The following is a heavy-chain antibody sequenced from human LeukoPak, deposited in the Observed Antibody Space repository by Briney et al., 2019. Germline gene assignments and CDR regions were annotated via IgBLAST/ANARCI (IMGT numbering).Heavy chain of an antibody. V-gene: IGHV4-34*01. CDR1: GGSFSGYY. Sequence: SETLSLTCAVYGGSFSGYYWSWIRQPPGKGLEWIGAINHSGSTNYNPSLKSRVTISLDTSKNLFSLKLSSVTAADTAVYYCARERGRPIFGVVKHWFDPWGQGNLVTVSS. CDR2: INHSGST. CDR3: ARERGRPIFGVVKHWFDP. D-gene: IGHD3-3*01. J-gene: IGHJ5*02.